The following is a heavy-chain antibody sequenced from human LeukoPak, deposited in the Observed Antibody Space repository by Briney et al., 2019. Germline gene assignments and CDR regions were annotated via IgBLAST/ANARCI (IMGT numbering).Heavy chain of an antibody. J-gene: IGHJ4*02. D-gene: IGHD6-19*01. Sequence: PGGSLGLSCAASGFTFSSYGMHWVRQAPGKGLEWVAVIWSDGSNKYYADSVKGRFTITRDNSKNTLYLQMDSLRAEDTAVYYCARSRSSGWVYFEYWGQGTLVTVSS. V-gene: IGHV3-33*01. CDR2: IWSDGSNK. CDR1: GFTFSSYG. CDR3: ARSRSSGWVYFEY.